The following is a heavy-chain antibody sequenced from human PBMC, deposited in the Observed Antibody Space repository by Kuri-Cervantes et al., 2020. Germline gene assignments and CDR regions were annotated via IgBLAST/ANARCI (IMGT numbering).Heavy chain of an antibody. Sequence: SLKISCAASGFTFDDYAMHWVRQAPGKGLEGVSSISWNSGSIGYADSVKGRFTISRDNAKDMVYLQMNTLGADDTAVYYCARGGFSHNLDVWGKGTAVTVSS. CDR2: ISWNSGSI. J-gene: IGHJ6*04. V-gene: IGHV3-9*01. CDR1: GFTFDDYA. CDR3: ARGGFSHNLDV. D-gene: IGHD6-25*01.